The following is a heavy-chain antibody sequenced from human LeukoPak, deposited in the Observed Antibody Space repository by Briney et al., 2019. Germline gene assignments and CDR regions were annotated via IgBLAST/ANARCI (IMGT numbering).Heavy chain of an antibody. CDR2: IYSGGST. V-gene: IGHV3-53*04. CDR3: AKDRHPARTDGYYFDY. D-gene: IGHD1-14*01. CDR1: GFTVSSNY. Sequence: GGSLRLSCAASGFTVSSNYMSWVRQAPGKGLEWVSVIYSGGSTYYADSVKGRFTISRHNSKNTLYLQMNSLRAEDTAVYYCAKDRHPARTDGYYFDYWGQGTLVTVSS. J-gene: IGHJ4*02.